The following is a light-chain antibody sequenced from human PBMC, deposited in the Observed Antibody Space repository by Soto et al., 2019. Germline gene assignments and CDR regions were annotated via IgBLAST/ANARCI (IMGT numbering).Light chain of an antibody. CDR2: DAS. V-gene: IGKV1-39*01. J-gene: IGKJ2*01. Sequence: DIQMTQSPSSLSASVGDRVTITCRASQTISTYLNWYQQKPGKAPRLLIYDASSLLSGVPSRFSGSGSGTDFTLTIASLQPEDFATYFCQQYDTYYTFGQGTKVAIK. CDR1: QTISTY. CDR3: QQYDTYYT.